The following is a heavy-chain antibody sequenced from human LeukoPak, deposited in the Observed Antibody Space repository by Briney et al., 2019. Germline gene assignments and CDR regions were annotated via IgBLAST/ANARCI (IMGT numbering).Heavy chain of an antibody. D-gene: IGHD5-12*01. J-gene: IGHJ4*02. CDR2: IKQDGSEK. Sequence: GGSLRLSCAASGFTFSSYWMSWVRQAPGKGLEWVANIKQDGSEKDYVDSVKGRFTIFRDNTKNSLYLQMNSLRAEDTAVYYCARVGATIEYFDYWGQGSLVTVSS. V-gene: IGHV3-7*01. CDR3: ARVGATIEYFDY. CDR1: GFTFSSYW.